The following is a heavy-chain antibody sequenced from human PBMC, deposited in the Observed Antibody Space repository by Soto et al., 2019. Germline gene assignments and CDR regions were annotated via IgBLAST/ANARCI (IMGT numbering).Heavy chain of an antibody. J-gene: IGHJ4*02. CDR2: MYYTGST. Sequence: QVQLLESGPGLVKPSETLSLTCTVSGVSVSNYYWSWIRQPPGKGLEWIGYMYYTGSTNYSPSLKRRVSISVDTSKNQFSLKVSSLTAADTAVYFCARTLGAATYPYFDYWGQGTLVTVSS. CDR1: GVSVSNYY. CDR3: ARTLGAATYPYFDY. D-gene: IGHD2-15*01. V-gene: IGHV4-59*02.